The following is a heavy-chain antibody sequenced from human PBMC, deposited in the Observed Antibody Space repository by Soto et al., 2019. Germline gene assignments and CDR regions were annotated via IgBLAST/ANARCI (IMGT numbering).Heavy chain of an antibody. Sequence: QVQLVQSGAEVKKPGSSVKVSCKASGGIFSIYAISWVRQAPGQGLEWMGGINPIFGTANYAQKFQGRVTITADKSTSTAYMELSSLRSEDTALYYCASNYDSSGYYFVYWGQGTLVTVSS. V-gene: IGHV1-69*06. CDR1: GGIFSIYA. J-gene: IGHJ4*02. D-gene: IGHD3-22*01. CDR2: INPIFGTA. CDR3: ASNYDSSGYYFVY.